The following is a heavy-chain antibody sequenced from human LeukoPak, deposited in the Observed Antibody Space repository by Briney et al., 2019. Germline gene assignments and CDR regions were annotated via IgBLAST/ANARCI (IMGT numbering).Heavy chain of an antibody. J-gene: IGHJ4*02. CDR1: GITLSNYG. CDR2: ISDSGGRT. V-gene: IGHV3-23*01. D-gene: IGHD3-22*01. Sequence: GGSLRLSCAVSGITLSNYGMSWVRQDPGKGLEWAAGISDSGGRTNYADSVKGRFTISRDNPKNTLYLQMNSLRAEDTAVYFCAKRGVVIRVILVGFHKEAYYFDSWGQGALVTVSS. CDR3: AKRGVVIRVILVGFHKEAYYFDS.